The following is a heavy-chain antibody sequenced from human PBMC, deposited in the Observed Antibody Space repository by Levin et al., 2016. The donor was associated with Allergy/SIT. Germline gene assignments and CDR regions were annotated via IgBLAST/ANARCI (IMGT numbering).Heavy chain of an antibody. J-gene: IGHJ4*02. D-gene: IGHD5-24*01. CDR2: IDWDDDK. V-gene: IGHV2-70*04. CDR3: ARSRDGYNNIDY. CDR1: GFSLSTSGMR. Sequence: SGPTLVKPTQTLTLTCTFSGFSLSTSGMRVSWIRQPPGKALEWLARIDWDDDKFYSTSLKTRLTISKDTSKNQVVLTMTNMDPVDTATYYCARSRDGYNNIDYWGQGTLVTVSS.